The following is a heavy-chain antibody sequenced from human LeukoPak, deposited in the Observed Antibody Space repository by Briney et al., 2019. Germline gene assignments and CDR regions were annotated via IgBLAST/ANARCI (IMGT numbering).Heavy chain of an antibody. V-gene: IGHV1-69*04. CDR2: IIPILGIA. CDR3: ATPQLWFGEGQYYFDY. Sequence: SVKVSCKASGGTFSSYAISWVRQAPGQGLEWMGRIIPILGIANYAQKFQGRVTITADKSTSTAYMKLSSLRSEDTAVYYCATPQLWFGEGQYYFDYWGQGTLVTVSS. J-gene: IGHJ4*02. D-gene: IGHD5-18*01. CDR1: GGTFSSYA.